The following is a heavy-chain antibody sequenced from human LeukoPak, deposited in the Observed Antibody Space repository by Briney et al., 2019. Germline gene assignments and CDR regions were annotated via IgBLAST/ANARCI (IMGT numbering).Heavy chain of an antibody. CDR3: ARDIDIVVIPAAMDV. J-gene: IGHJ6*04. CDR1: GYTFTGYY. V-gene: IGHV1-2*02. Sequence: GASVKVSCKASGYTFTGYYIHWVRQAPGQGLERMGWISPNSGGTNYAQKFQGRVTMTRDTSISTAYMELDRLRSDDTAVYYCARDIDIVVIPAAMDVWGKGTTVTVSS. D-gene: IGHD2-2*01. CDR2: ISPNSGGT.